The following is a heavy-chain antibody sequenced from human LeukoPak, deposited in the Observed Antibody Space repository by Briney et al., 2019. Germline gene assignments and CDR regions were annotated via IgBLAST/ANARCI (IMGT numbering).Heavy chain of an antibody. V-gene: IGHV4-61*02. CDR2: IYTSGST. CDR3: ARDLSYCSSTSCYEEPPGDAFDI. J-gene: IGHJ3*02. CDR1: GGSISSGSYY. D-gene: IGHD2-2*01. Sequence: SETLSLTCTVSGGSISSGSYYWSWIRQPAGKGLEWIGRIYTSGSTNYNPSLKSRVTISVDTSKNQFSLKLSSVAAADTAVYYCARDLSYCSSTSCYEEPPGDAFDIWGQGTMVTVSS.